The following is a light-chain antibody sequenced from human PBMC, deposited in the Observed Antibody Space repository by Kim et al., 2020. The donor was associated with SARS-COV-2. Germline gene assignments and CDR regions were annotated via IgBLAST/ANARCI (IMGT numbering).Light chain of an antibody. CDR2: RNN. J-gene: IGLJ2*01. CDR3: AAWDDSLSGPV. Sequence: GQRVIISCSGSSSNIGSNYVYWHQQLPGTAPNLLIYRNNQRPSGVPDRFSGSKSDTAASLAISGLRSEDEADYYCAAWDDSLSGPVFGGGTQLTVL. V-gene: IGLV1-47*01. CDR1: SSNIGSNY.